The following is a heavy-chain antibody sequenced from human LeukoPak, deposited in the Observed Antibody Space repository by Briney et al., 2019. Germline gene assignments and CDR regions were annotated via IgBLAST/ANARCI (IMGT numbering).Heavy chain of an antibody. J-gene: IGHJ4*02. V-gene: IGHV3-23*01. CDR2: TSVNGGNT. CDR1: GFTFSSYA. D-gene: IGHD2-15*01. Sequence: GGSLRLSCAASGFTFSSYAMSWVRQAPGKGLEWVSATSVNGGNTYYADSVKGRFTISRDNSKNTLYLQMNSLRAGDTAVYFCARQLGYCSDGSCYFDYWGQGTLVTVSS. CDR3: ARQLGYCSDGSCYFDY.